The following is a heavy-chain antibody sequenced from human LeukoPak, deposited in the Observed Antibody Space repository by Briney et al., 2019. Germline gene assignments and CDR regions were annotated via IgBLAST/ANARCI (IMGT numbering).Heavy chain of an antibody. CDR2: IYSPGTNY. D-gene: IGHD3-22*01. CDR3: ARGIGTSYDSSRDAFDI. CDR1: AGSINSGDYY. Sequence: SETLSLTCTVSAGSINSGDYYWSWIRQPAGKGLEWMGRIYSPGTNYNYNPSLKSLVTISIDTSKNQFCRKLASLTAAGQAVTYCARGIGTSYDSSRDAFDIWGQGTMVTVSS. J-gene: IGHJ3*02. V-gene: IGHV4-61*02.